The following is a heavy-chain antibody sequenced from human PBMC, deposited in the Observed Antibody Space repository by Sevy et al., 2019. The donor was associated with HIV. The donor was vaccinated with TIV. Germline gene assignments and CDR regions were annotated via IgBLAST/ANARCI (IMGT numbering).Heavy chain of an antibody. Sequence: GGSLRLSCTASGFTFSRYAMYWVRQAPGKGLEWVAVISHDGNNKDCADSVKGRFTISRDNSKNTLYMQMTSLRAEDTAFYYCASHYYDYTGYYYPLHYWGQGTLVTVSS. CDR1: GFTFSRYA. V-gene: IGHV3-30*01. D-gene: IGHD3-22*01. J-gene: IGHJ4*02. CDR3: ASHYYDYTGYYYPLHY. CDR2: ISHDGNNK.